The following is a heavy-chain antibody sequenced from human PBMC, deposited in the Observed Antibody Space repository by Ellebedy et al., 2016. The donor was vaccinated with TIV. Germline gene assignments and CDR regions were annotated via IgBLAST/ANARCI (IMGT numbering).Heavy chain of an antibody. CDR2: IRNSGGST. J-gene: IGHJ6*02. V-gene: IGHV3-23*01. CDR1: GFTFFSYA. Sequence: PGGSLRLSCAASGFTFFSYAMNWVRQAPGKGLEWVSSIRNSGGSTHYADSVKGRFTISRDNSKNTLYLQMNSLRAEDTAVYYCAKDNSGTYYYYGMDVWGQGTTVTVSS. CDR3: AKDNSGTYYYYGMDV. D-gene: IGHD1-26*01.